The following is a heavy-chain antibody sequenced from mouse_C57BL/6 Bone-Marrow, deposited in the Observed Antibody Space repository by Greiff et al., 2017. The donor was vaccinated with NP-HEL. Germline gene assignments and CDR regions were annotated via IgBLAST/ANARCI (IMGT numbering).Heavy chain of an antibody. D-gene: IGHD4-1*01. CDR2: IHPNSGST. Sequence: QVQLQQPGAELVKPGASVKLSCKASGYTFTSYWMHWVKQRPGQGLEWIGMIHPNSGSTNYNEKFKSKATLTVDKSSSTAYMQLISLTSEDSAVYYCARRLTAPWFAYWGQGTLVTVSA. CDR1: GYTFTSYW. V-gene: IGHV1-64*01. CDR3: ARRLTAPWFAY. J-gene: IGHJ3*01.